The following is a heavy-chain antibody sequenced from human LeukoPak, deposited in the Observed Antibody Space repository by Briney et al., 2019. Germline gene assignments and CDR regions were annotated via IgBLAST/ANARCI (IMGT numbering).Heavy chain of an antibody. D-gene: IGHD6-13*01. CDR1: GGTFSSYA. CDR2: MNPNSGNT. Sequence: GASVKVSCKASGGTFSSYAISWVRQATGQGLEWMGWMNPNSGNTGYAQKFQGRVTITRNTSISTAYMELSSLRSEDTAVYYCARGFWDSSSWYRRNWFDPWGQGTLVTVSS. V-gene: IGHV1-8*03. J-gene: IGHJ5*02. CDR3: ARGFWDSSSWYRRNWFDP.